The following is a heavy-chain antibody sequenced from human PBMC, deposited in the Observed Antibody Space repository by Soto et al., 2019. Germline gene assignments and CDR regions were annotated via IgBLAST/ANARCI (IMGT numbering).Heavy chain of an antibody. CDR2: ISAYNGNT. J-gene: IGHJ3*02. CDR1: GYTFTSYG. D-gene: IGHD3-22*01. CDR3: ARRNAVSRVVVITTAFDI. Sequence: ASVKVSCKASGYTFTSYGISWVRQAPGQGLEWMGWISAYNGNTNYAQKLQGRVTMTTDTSTSTAYMELRSLRSDDTAVYYCARRNAVSRVVVITTAFDIWGQGTMVTV. V-gene: IGHV1-18*04.